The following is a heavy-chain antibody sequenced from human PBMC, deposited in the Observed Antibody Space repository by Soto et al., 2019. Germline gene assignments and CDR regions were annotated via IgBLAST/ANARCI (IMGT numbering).Heavy chain of an antibody. V-gene: IGHV4-34*01. J-gene: IGHJ5*02. CDR3: ARQKGARWSCSGGSCPVRGFDP. Sequence: SETLSLTCAVYGGSFSGYYWSWIRQPPGKGLEWIGEINHSGSTNYNPSLKSRVTISVDTSKNQFSLKLSSVTAADTAVYYCARQKGARWSCSGGSCPVRGFDPWGQGTLVT. D-gene: IGHD2-15*01. CDR1: GGSFSGYY. CDR2: INHSGST.